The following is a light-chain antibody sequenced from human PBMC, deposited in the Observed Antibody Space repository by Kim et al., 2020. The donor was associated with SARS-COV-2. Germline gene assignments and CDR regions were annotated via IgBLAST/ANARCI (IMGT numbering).Light chain of an antibody. V-gene: IGKV4-1*01. CDR1: HGVLTSNNRTS. J-gene: IGKJ5*01. CDR2: WAS. CDR3: QQYYSLPLT. Sequence: ERATISCKSSHGVLTSNNRTSVAWYQKKPGQPPKLIIYWASTRESGVPDRFSGSGSGTDFTLIINSLPAEDVAIYYCQQYYSLPLTFGQGTRLEIK.